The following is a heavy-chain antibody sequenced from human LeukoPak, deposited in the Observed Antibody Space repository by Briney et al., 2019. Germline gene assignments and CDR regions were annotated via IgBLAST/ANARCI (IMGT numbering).Heavy chain of an antibody. CDR3: ARDKAQLEPRVTYYYYYGMDV. CDR1: GYTFTSYG. V-gene: IGHV1-18*04. Sequence: ASVKVSCKASGYTFTSYGIHWVRQAPGQGLEWMGWINAYNGNTKYAQKLQGRVTMTTDTSTSTAYMELKSLRTDDTAVYYCARDKAQLEPRVTYYYYYGMDVWGKGKTVTVSS. CDR2: INAYNGNT. J-gene: IGHJ6*04. D-gene: IGHD1-1*01.